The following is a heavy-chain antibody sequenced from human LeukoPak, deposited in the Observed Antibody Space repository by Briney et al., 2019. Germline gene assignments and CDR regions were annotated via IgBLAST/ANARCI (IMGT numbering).Heavy chain of an antibody. CDR3: AKDQVWIVVGSFDY. D-gene: IGHD3-22*01. V-gene: IGHV3-23*01. CDR1: GFTFSSYA. Sequence: PGGSLRLSCAASGFTFSSYAMSWVCQAPGKGLEWVSGISGSGGSTYYADSVKGRFTISRDNSKNTLYLQMTSLRAEDTAVYYCAKDQVWIVVGSFDYWGQGTLVTVSS. CDR2: ISGSGGST. J-gene: IGHJ4*02.